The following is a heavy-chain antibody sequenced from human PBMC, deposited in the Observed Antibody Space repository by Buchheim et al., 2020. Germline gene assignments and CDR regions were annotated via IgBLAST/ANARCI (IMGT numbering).Heavy chain of an antibody. V-gene: IGHV4-34*01. CDR2: INHSGST. CDR3: ARGGRYYYDSSGYPYYYYYYGMDV. J-gene: IGHJ6*02. CDR1: GGSFSGYY. Sequence: QVQLQQWGAGLLKPSETLSLTCAVYGGSFSGYYWSWIRQPPGKGLEWIGEINHSGSTNYNPSLKSRVTMSVDTSKNQFSLKLSSVTAADTAVYYCARGGRYYYDSSGYPYYYYYYGMDVWGQGTT. D-gene: IGHD3-22*01.